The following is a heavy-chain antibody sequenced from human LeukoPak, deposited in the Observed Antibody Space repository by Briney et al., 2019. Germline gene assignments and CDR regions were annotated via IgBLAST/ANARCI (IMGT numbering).Heavy chain of an antibody. Sequence: SVKVSCKASGGTFRSYAISWVRQAPGQGLEWMGRIIPIFGTRNYAQKFQGRVTIITDESTSTAYMELSSLRSEDTAVYYCAGSYSSSWSSYYYYYYMDVWGKGTTVTVSS. D-gene: IGHD6-13*01. CDR1: GGTFRSYA. CDR3: AGSYSSSWSSYYYYYYMDV. V-gene: IGHV1-69*05. J-gene: IGHJ6*03. CDR2: IIPIFGTR.